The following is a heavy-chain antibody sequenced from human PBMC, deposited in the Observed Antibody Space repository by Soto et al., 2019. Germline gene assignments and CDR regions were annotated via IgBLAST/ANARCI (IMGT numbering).Heavy chain of an antibody. CDR1: GGSLSSSSNY. V-gene: IGHV4-39*01. J-gene: IGHJ4*02. D-gene: IGHD1-26*01. CDR3: ATHRGSYYDGLDN. CDR2: VYYSGNT. Sequence: QLQLQESGPGLVKPSETLSLTCTVSGGSLSSSSNYWGWIRQPPGKGLEWIGSVYYSGNTYYNPSLKSRVTISADTCKNHLSLKVTSVTGADTAVYYCATHRGSYYDGLDNWGPGALVTVSS.